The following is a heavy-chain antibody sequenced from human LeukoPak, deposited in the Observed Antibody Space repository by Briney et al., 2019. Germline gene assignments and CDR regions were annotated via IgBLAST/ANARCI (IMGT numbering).Heavy chain of an antibody. Sequence: PGGSLRLSYAASGFTFSTYLMHWVRQAPGKGLVWVSRINTDGSITTYADSVKGRFTISRDNAKNTLYLQMNSLRDEDTAVYYCARDRSYYGMDVWGQGTTVTVSS. CDR3: ARDRSYYGMDV. CDR1: GFTFSTYL. CDR2: INTDGSIT. V-gene: IGHV3-74*03. J-gene: IGHJ6*02.